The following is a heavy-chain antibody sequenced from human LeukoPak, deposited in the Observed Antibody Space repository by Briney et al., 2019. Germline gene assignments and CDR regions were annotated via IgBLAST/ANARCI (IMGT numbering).Heavy chain of an antibody. J-gene: IGHJ6*03. D-gene: IGHD5-12*01. CDR2: MNPNSGNT. CDR3: ARVTGYDAVGHYYMDV. V-gene: IGHV1-8*03. CDR1: GYTFTSYD. Sequence: ASVKVSCKASGYTFTSYDINWVRQATGQGLEWMGWMNPNSGNTGYAQKFQGRVTITRNTSISTAYMELSSLRSEDTAVYYCARVTGYDAVGHYYMDVWGKGTTVTVSS.